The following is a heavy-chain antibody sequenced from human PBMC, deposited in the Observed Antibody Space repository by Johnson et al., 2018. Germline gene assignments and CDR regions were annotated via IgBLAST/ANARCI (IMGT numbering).Heavy chain of an antibody. CDR3: ARSWPGGSYWLGAFDI. CDR1: GFSFSTYT. Sequence: QVQLVESGGGVVQPGRSLRVSCAASGFSFSTYTMHWVRQAPGKGLEWVAIISYDGNHKFYADSVKGRFTISRDNSKNTLYLQMNSLSTDDTAVYYCARSWPGGSYWLGAFDIWGQGTMVTVSS. D-gene: IGHD1-26*01. J-gene: IGHJ3*02. V-gene: IGHV3-30-3*01. CDR2: ISYDGNHK.